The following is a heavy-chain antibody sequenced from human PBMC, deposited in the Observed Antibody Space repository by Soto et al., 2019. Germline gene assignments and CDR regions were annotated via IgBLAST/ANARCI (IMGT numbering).Heavy chain of an antibody. D-gene: IGHD1-1*01. CDR2: INESGST. V-gene: IGHV4-34*01. Sequence: QVQLQQWGAGLVKPSETLSLSCAVYGQSFSGHSWAWIRQSPGKGLEWIGEINESGSTYYNPSLKIRVTISADTSKNQFSLKLSSVSAADTAVYFCARGSGIVALPGELEDVNDDYWGQGTLVNVSS. CDR1: GQSFSGHS. CDR3: ARGSGIVALPGELEDVNDDY. J-gene: IGHJ4*02.